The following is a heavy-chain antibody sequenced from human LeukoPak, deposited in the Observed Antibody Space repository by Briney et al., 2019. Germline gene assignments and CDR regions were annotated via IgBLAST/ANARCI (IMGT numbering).Heavy chain of an antibody. J-gene: IGHJ4*02. Sequence: KPSQTLSLTCTVSGGSIGSGDYYWNWIRQPPGKGLEWIGYIYDSGETYYNPSLKSRVIISLDTSKNQFYLRLSSVTASDTAVYYCARDRGVVIPFDYWGRGTLVTVSS. V-gene: IGHV4-30-4*08. CDR2: IYDSGET. D-gene: IGHD2-2*01. CDR3: ARDRGVVIPFDY. CDR1: GGSIGSGDYY.